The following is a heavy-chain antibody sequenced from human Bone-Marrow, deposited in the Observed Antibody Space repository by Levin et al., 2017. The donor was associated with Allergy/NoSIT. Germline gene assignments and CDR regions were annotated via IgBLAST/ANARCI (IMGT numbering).Heavy chain of an antibody. CDR2: IITDGTST. CDR3: ATSLLDV. V-gene: IGHV3-74*01. CDR1: GFTFSNYY. J-gene: IGHJ6*04. Sequence: SGESLKISCAASGFTFSNYYMHWVRQAPGKGLEWVSRIITDGTSTSYADSVQGRFTISRDNAKSIMYLQMTNLRPEDTAVYYCATSLLDVWGKGTTVIVSS.